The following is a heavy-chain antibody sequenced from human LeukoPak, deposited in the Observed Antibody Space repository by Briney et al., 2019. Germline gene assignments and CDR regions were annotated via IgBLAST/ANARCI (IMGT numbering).Heavy chain of an antibody. V-gene: IGHV3-23*01. CDR1: GFSFSIYA. J-gene: IGHJ4*02. D-gene: IGHD6-19*01. CDR3: AKVKSSGWYYFDY. Sequence: QAGGSLRLSCAASGFSFSIYAMSWVRQAPGEGLGWVSAISGSGGSTYYADSVKGRFTISRDNSKNQLYLQMNSLRAEDTAVYYCAKVKSSGWYYFDYWGQGTLVTVSS. CDR2: ISGSGGST.